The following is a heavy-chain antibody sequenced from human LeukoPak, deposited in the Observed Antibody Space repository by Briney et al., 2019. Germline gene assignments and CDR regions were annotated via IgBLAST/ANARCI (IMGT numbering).Heavy chain of an antibody. D-gene: IGHD5-18*01. CDR3: ASGDTAMVINYYGMDV. V-gene: IGHV1-69*04. Sequence: GSSVTVSCKASGGTFSSYAISWVRQAPGQGLEWMGRIIPILGIANYAQKFQGRVTITADKSTSTAYMELSSLRSEDTAVYYCASGDTAMVINYYGMDVWGQGTTVTVSS. J-gene: IGHJ6*02. CDR1: GGTFSSYA. CDR2: IIPILGIA.